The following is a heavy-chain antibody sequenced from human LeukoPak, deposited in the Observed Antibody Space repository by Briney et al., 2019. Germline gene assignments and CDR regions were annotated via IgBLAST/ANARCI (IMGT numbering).Heavy chain of an antibody. CDR1: GGSISSSSYY. Sequence: SETLSLTCTVSGGSISSSSYYWGWICQPPGKGLEWIGSIYYSGSTCYNPSLKSRVTISVDTSKNQFSLKLSSVTAADTAVYYCARGVSDFWSGYYLNYYMDVWGKGTTVTVSS. V-gene: IGHV4-39*01. J-gene: IGHJ6*03. CDR2: IYYSGST. CDR3: ARGVSDFWSGYYLNYYMDV. D-gene: IGHD3-3*01.